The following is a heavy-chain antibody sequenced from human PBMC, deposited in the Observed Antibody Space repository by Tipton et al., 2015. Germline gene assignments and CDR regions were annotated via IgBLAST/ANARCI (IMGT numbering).Heavy chain of an antibody. CDR2: IYYSGST. CDR3: ASQDIVLMVYGFDY. V-gene: IGHV4-38-2*01. J-gene: IGHJ4*02. D-gene: IGHD2-8*01. CDR1: GYSISSGYY. Sequence: TLSLTCAISGYSISSGYYWGWIRQPPGKGLEWIGSIYYSGSTYYNPSLKSRVTISVDTSKNQFSLRLSSVTAADTAVYYCASQDIVLMVYGFDYWGQGTLVTVSS.